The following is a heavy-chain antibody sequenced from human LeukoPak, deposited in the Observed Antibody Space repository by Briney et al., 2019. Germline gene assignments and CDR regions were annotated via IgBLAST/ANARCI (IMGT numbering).Heavy chain of an antibody. Sequence: PGRSLRLSCTASGFTFSTYGIHWVRQAPGKGLEWVAVIGADENKYYADSVKGRFTISRDNSKNTLYLQMNSLRAEDTAVYYCARDNEGDDNGLDIWGQGTMVTVSS. CDR3: ARDNEGDDNGLDI. CDR1: GFTFSTYG. V-gene: IGHV3-33*01. D-gene: IGHD2-8*01. J-gene: IGHJ3*02. CDR2: IGADENK.